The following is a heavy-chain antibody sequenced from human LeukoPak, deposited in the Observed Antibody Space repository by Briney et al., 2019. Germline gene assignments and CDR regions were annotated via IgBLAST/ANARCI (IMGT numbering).Heavy chain of an antibody. CDR1: GFSFGGYA. J-gene: IGHJ4*02. Sequence: GGSLRLSCAASGFSFGGYAMTWVRQAPGKGLEWVSSITYNGAATYYLDSVKARFTTSRDNSRSTLYLQMDSLTAEDTALYYCVKDGLYFDGSTHIYYFDSWGQGTLVAVSS. CDR3: VKDGLYFDGSTHIYYFDS. D-gene: IGHD3-9*01. CDR2: ITYNGAAT. V-gene: IGHV3-23*01.